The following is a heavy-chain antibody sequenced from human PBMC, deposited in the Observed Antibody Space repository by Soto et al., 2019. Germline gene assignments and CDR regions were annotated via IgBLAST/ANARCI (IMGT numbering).Heavy chain of an antibody. CDR2: ISYDGSNK. Sequence: QPGGSLRLSCAASGFTFSSYGMHWVRQAPGKGLEWVAVISYDGSNKYYADSVKGRFTISRDNSKNTLYLQMNSLRAEDTAVYYCAKEGGSSPTYGMDVWGQGTTVTVSS. CDR3: AKEGGSSPTYGMDV. D-gene: IGHD6-13*01. CDR1: GFTFSSYG. V-gene: IGHV3-30*18. J-gene: IGHJ6*02.